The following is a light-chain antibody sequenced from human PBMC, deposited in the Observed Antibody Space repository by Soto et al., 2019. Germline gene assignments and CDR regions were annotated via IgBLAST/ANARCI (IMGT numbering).Light chain of an antibody. V-gene: IGKV3-11*01. CDR2: HAS. CDR3: QQRSNWPPLT. Sequence: ETVLTQSPATLSLSPGDRATLSCRASDYVDIYLAWYQQTPGQAPRLLIYHASKRATGIPARFSGSGSGTDFTLTISSLEPEDSGVYYCQQRSNWPPLTFGGGTRVEIK. CDR1: DYVDIY. J-gene: IGKJ4*01.